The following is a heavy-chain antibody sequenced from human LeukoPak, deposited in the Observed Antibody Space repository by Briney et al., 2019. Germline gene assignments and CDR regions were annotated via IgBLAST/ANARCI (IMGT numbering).Heavy chain of an antibody. J-gene: IGHJ3*02. CDR2: IKQDGSEK. CDR3: ARDAIYSSGWGLEAFDI. V-gene: IGHV3-7*01. CDR1: GFTFTNYA. D-gene: IGHD6-19*01. Sequence: GGSLRLSCAASGFTFTNYAMSRVRQAPGKGLEWVANIKQDGSEKYYVDSVKGRFTISRDNAKNSLYLQMNSLRAEDTAVYYCARDAIYSSGWGLEAFDIWGQGTMVTVSS.